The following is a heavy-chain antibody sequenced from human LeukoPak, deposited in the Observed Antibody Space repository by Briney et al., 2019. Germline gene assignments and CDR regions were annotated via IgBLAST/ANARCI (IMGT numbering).Heavy chain of an antibody. J-gene: IGHJ4*02. CDR3: ARSRVGYYYDSSLYSDY. Sequence: GASVKVSCKASGYTFTSYAMNWVRQAPGQGLEWMGWINTNTGNPTYAQGFTGRFVFSLDTSVSTAYLQISSLKAEDTAVYYCARSRVGYYYDSSLYSDYWGQGTLVTVSS. CDR1: GYTFTSYA. CDR2: INTNTGNP. V-gene: IGHV7-4-1*02. D-gene: IGHD3-22*01.